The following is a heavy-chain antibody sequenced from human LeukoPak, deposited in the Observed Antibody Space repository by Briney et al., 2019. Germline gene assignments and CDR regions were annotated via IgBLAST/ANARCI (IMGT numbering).Heavy chain of an antibody. CDR3: ARDQEGFDY. CDR1: GYTFTSNY. J-gene: IGHJ4*02. CDR2: IYPRDGST. V-gene: IGHV1-46*01. Sequence: APVKVSCKASGYTFTSNYIHWVRQAPGQGLEWMGMIYPRDGSTSYAQKFQGRVTVTRDTSTSTVHMELSGLRSEDTAVYYCARDQEGFDYWGQGTLVTVSS.